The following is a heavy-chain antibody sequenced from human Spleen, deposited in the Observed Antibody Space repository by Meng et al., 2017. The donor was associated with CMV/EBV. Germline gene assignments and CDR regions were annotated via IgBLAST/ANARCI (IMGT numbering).Heavy chain of an antibody. Sequence: SSGSYYWGWIRQPPRKGLEWIEYIYYTGSTNYNPSLKSRVTISVDTSKNQFSLKLSSVTAADTALYYCARNILDMVLVPAAIWFDPWGQGTLVTVSS. CDR1: SSGSYY. CDR3: ARNILDMVLVPAAIWFDP. V-gene: IGHV4-61*01. CDR2: IYYTGST. J-gene: IGHJ5*02. D-gene: IGHD2-2*01.